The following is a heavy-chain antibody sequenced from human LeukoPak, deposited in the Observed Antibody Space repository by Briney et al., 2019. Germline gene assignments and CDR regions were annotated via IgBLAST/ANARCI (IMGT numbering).Heavy chain of an antibody. Sequence: XSGGSISSXXXXXSWXXQPPXXXXXXIGYIYHSGSTYYNPSLKSRVTISVDRSKNQFSLKLSSVTAADTAVYYCARVLTTLNWFDPWGQGTLVTVSS. CDR3: ARVLTTLNWFDP. V-gene: IGHV4-30-2*01. D-gene: IGHD2-15*01. J-gene: IGHJ5*02. CDR2: IYHSGST. CDR1: GGSISSXXXX.